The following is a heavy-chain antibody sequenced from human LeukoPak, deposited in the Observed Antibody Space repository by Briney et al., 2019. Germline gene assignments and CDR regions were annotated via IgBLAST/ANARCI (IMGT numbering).Heavy chain of an antibody. CDR2: IIPIFGTA. CDR3: ARSIAAAGTIDY. Sequence: SVKVSSKASGGTFSSYAISWVRQAPGQGLEWMGRIIPIFGTANYAQKFQGRVTITTDESTSTAYMELSSLRSEDTAVYYYARSIAAAGTIDYWGQGTLVTVSS. J-gene: IGHJ4*02. V-gene: IGHV1-69*05. D-gene: IGHD6-13*01. CDR1: GGTFSSYA.